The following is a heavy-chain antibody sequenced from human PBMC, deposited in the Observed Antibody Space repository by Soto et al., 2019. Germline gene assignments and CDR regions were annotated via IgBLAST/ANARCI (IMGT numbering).Heavy chain of an antibody. CDR3: VKGPKLVRGVTSYYYYGMDV. CDR2: ISSNGGST. Sequence: PGGSLRLSCSASGFTFSSYAMHWVRQAPGKGLEYVSAISSNGGSTYYADSVKGRFTISRDNSKNTLYLQMSSLRAEDTAVYYCVKGPKLVRGVTSYYYYGMDVWGQGTTVTVSS. J-gene: IGHJ6*02. CDR1: GFTFSSYA. V-gene: IGHV3-64D*08. D-gene: IGHD3-10*01.